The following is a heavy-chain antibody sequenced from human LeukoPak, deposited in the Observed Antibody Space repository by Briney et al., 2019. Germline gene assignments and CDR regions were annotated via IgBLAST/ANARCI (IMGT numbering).Heavy chain of an antibody. CDR2: IYYSGST. Sequence: SETLSLTCTVSGGSISSSNYYWGWIRQPPGKGLDWIGTIYYSGSTYYNPSLESRLTISVDTSKNQFSLKLSSVTAADMALYYCARHRSGVTYFDYWGQGTLVTVSS. CDR3: ARHRSGVTYFDY. V-gene: IGHV4-39*01. D-gene: IGHD2-21*02. J-gene: IGHJ4*02. CDR1: GGSISSSNYY.